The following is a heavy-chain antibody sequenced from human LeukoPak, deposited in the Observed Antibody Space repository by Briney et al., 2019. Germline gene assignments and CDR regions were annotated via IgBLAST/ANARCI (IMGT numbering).Heavy chain of an antibody. J-gene: IGHJ4*02. Sequence: GGSLRLSCAASGFTFSYFAMHWVRQAPGKGLEWVSGFDGNGPNTYYADSVKGRWTISRANSRNTLYLEMNSLRPEDTAIYYCAKPRTTGLGWAQFDYWGQGSLVTVSS. CDR3: AKPRTTGLGWAQFDY. CDR1: GFTFSYFA. CDR2: FDGNGPNT. V-gene: IGHV3-23*01. D-gene: IGHD2-8*02.